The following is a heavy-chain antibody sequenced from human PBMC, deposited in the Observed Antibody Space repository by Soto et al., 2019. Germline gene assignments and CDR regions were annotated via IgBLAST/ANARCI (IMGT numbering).Heavy chain of an antibody. CDR1: GFTLQNYA. CDR2: LIGGHYGT. D-gene: IGHD3-10*01. J-gene: IGHJ5*02. V-gene: IGHV3-23*01. Sequence: SGGSLRLSCTASGFTLQNYAMAWVRQAPGKGLEWVSTLIGGHYGTAYSYSVKGRFTVSRDNSKNCLYLQMNSLGVEDTAMYFCAKGKSTGDIDWFDPWGQGSLVTV. CDR3: AKGKSTGDIDWFDP.